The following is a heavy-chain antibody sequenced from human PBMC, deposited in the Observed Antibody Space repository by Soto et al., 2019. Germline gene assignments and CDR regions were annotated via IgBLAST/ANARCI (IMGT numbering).Heavy chain of an antibody. CDR3: AKTGGGSSGYYHAFDI. J-gene: IGHJ3*02. CDR2: IIPILGIA. D-gene: IGHD3-22*01. Sequence: ASVKVSCKASGGTFSSYAISWVRQAPGQGLEWMGRIIPILGIANYAQKFQGRVTITADKSTSTAYMELSSLRSEDTAVYYCAKTGGGSSGYYHAFDIWGQGTMVTVSS. CDR1: GGTFSSYA. V-gene: IGHV1-69*04.